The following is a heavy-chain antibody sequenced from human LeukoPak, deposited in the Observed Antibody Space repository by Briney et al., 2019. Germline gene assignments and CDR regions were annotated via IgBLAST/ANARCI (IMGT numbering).Heavy chain of an antibody. D-gene: IGHD2-21*02. CDR1: GYTFTGYY. CDR2: INPNSGAT. CDR3: AKSIEYCGADCYGYFDL. J-gene: IGHJ2*01. Sequence: ASVKVSCKPSGYTFTGYYMHWVRQAPGQGLGWMGRINPNSGATNYAQKFQGRVTMTRVTSISTAYMELTTLRSDDTAVYYCAKSIEYCGADCYGYFDLWGRGTLVTVSS. V-gene: IGHV1-2*06.